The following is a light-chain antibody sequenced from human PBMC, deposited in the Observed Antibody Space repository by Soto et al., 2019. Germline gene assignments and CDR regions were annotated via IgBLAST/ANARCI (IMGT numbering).Light chain of an antibody. J-gene: IGKJ1*01. Sequence: DIQMTQSPSSLSASVGARVTITCRARQSISNYLNWYQQKPGKAPKLLIYAASSMQSGVPSRFSGSGSETDFTLTISSLQPDDSATYYCQQSFSPLWTFGQGTKVEV. CDR2: AAS. V-gene: IGKV1-39*01. CDR3: QQSFSPLWT. CDR1: QSISNY.